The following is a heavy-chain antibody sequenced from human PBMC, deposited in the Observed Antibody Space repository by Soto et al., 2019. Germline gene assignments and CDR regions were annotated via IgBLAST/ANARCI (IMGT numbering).Heavy chain of an antibody. V-gene: IGHV1-3*05. CDR2: INAGNGNT. J-gene: IGHJ4*02. CDR3: ARGGSGWSLAY. Sequence: QVQLVQSGAEEKKPGASVKVSCKASGYTYTTYGINWVRQAPGQRLEWMGWINAGNGNTKYSQKFQGRVTITRDTSASTAYMELSGLTSEDTAVYYCARGGSGWSLAYWGQGTLVTVSS. D-gene: IGHD6-19*01. CDR1: GYTYTTYG.